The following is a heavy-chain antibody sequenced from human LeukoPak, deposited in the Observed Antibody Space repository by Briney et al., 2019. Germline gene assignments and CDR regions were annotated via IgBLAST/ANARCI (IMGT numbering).Heavy chain of an antibody. V-gene: IGHV3-15*01. D-gene: IGHD6-19*01. J-gene: IGHJ4*02. Sequence: GGSLRLSCAASGFTFSNAWMSWVRQAPGKGLEWVGRIKSKTGGGTTDYAAPVKGRFTISRDDSKNTLYLQMNSLKTEDAAVYYCTTKPVAGHHYWGQGTLVTVSS. CDR2: IKSKTGGGTT. CDR3: TTKPVAGHHY. CDR1: GFTFSNAW.